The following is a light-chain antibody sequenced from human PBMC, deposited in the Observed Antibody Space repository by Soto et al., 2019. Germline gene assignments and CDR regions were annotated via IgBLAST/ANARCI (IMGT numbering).Light chain of an antibody. J-gene: IGKJ1*01. CDR3: HRYNSAPRT. Sequence: DIQMTQSPSSLSASVGDSVTITCRESQAIDHYLAWYQQKPGKVTKLLIYAASTLQSVVPSRFSGSGSGTDFTLTISGLQPEDVATYYCHRYNSAPRTFGQGTQVEI. CDR2: AAS. CDR1: QAIDHY. V-gene: IGKV1-27*01.